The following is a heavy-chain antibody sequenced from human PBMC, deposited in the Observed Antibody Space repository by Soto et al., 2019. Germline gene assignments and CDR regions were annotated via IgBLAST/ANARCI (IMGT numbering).Heavy chain of an antibody. V-gene: IGHV2-5*02. D-gene: IGHD6-19*01. J-gene: IGHJ4*02. CDR2: IYWDDDK. Sequence: QITLKESGPTLVKPTQTLTLTCTFSGFSLSTTRVGVGWIRQPPGKALEWLALIYWDDDKRYSPFLKSRLTSTKDTSKNQVVPTMTNMDPMDTATYFCAHTLVAGLGYYFAYWGQGTLVTVSS. CDR1: GFSLSTTRVG. CDR3: AHTLVAGLGYYFAY.